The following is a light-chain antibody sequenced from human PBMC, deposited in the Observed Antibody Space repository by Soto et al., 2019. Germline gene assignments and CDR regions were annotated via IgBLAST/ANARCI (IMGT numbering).Light chain of an antibody. CDR3: QQYHIYSGT. CDR2: KAS. Sequence: DIQMTQSPSTLSGSVGDRVTITCRASQTISSWLAWYQRRPGKPPNLLIYKASTLASGVPSRVSGSGSGTQFTHTSNSLPPDEFPTYYCQQYHIYSGTFGQGTKVDIK. J-gene: IGKJ1*01. CDR1: QTISSW. V-gene: IGKV1-5*03.